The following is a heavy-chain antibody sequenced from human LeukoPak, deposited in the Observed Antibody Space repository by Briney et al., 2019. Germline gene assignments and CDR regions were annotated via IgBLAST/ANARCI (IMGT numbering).Heavy chain of an antibody. CDR3: ARVEMATISWFDP. J-gene: IGHJ5*02. CDR1: GFTFSSYS. D-gene: IGHD5-24*01. CDR2: ISSSSSYI. Sequence: GGSLRLSCAASGFTFSSYSMNWVRQAPGKGLEWVSSISSSSSYIYYADSVKGRFTISRDNAKNSLYLQMNSLRAEDTAVYYCARVEMATISWFDPWGQGTLVTISS. V-gene: IGHV3-21*01.